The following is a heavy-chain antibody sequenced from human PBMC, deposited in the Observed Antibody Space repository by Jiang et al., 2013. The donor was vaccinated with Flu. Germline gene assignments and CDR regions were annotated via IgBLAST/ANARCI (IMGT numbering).Heavy chain of an antibody. CDR2: ISYDGGHK. D-gene: IGHD3-10*01. V-gene: IGHV3-30*03. CDR3: DETIPXVFLXFENYYGWYFDL. CDR1: GFTFRTYG. J-gene: IGHJ2*01. Sequence: VQLLESGGGVVQPGRSLRLSCAASGFTFRTYGMHWVRQAPGKGLEWVAVISYDGGHKYYADSVKGRFTISRDNSKNTLYLQMNNLRAEDTAVYYCDETIPXVFLXFENYYGWYFDLWGRGTLVHCLL.